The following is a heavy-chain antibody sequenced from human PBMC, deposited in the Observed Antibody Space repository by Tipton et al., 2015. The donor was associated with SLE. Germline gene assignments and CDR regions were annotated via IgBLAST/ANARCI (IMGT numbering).Heavy chain of an antibody. J-gene: IGHJ1*01. Sequence: LRLSCTVSGGSISSGGYYWSWIRQHPGKGLEWIGYIYYSGSTYYNPSLKSRVTISVDTSKNQFSLKLSSVTAADTAVYYCARSPTRPGYFQHWGQGTLVIVSS. CDR3: ARSPTRPGYFQH. D-gene: IGHD3-10*01. V-gene: IGHV4-31*03. CDR1: GGSISSGGYY. CDR2: IYYSGST.